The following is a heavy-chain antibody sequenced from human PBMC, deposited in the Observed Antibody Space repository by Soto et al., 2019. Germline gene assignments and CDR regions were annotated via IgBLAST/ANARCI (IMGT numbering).Heavy chain of an antibody. V-gene: IGHV3-74*01. Sequence: GGSLILSCAASGFTFSNYWMAWVRQAPGKGLVWVSHINTDGSIIDYADSVKGRFTVSRDNAKNTLYLQMNSLRADDTAVYYCARDTDGLHYWGQGTLVTVSS. CDR2: INTDGSII. J-gene: IGHJ4*02. CDR3: ARDTDGLHY. CDR1: GFTFSNYW.